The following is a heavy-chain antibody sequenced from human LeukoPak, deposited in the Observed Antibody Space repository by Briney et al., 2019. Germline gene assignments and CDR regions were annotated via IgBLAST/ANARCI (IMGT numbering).Heavy chain of an antibody. CDR1: GYSISSGFY. D-gene: IGHD2-15*01. CDR2: ICHSGST. V-gene: IGHV4-38-2*02. J-gene: IGHJ4*01. CDR3: ARGVGYCSGGRCPFDY. Sequence: SETLSLTCTVSGYSISSGFYWGWIRQPPGKGLEWIGSICHSGSTYYNPSLESRVTISVDTSKNQFSLKVISVTAADTAVYYCARGVGYCSGGRCPFDYWGRGTQVTVSS.